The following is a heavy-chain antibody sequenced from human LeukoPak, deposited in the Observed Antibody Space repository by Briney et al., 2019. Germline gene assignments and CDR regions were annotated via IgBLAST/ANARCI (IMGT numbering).Heavy chain of an antibody. V-gene: IGHV3-21*01. CDR1: GFTFSSYS. CDR2: ISSSGTYI. J-gene: IGHJ4*02. Sequence: GGSLRLSCAASGFTFSSYSMNWVRQTPGKGLQWVSSISSSGTYIYYADSVKGRFTISRDNAKNSVYLQMNSLRAEDTAVYYCARGSAVAGIMGLDYWGQGTLVTVSS. CDR3: ARGSAVAGIMGLDY. D-gene: IGHD6-19*01.